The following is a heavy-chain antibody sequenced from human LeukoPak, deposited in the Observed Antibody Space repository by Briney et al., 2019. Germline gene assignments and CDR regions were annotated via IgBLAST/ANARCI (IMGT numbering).Heavy chain of an antibody. V-gene: IGHV3-30*18. J-gene: IGHJ5*02. CDR2: ISYDGSNQ. Sequence: GRSLTLTFAASGFSFSSCGMHWVRQAPGKGLEWVAVISYDGSNQYYADSMKGRFTIARDNSKNTLYLQMNSLRAEDTAVYYCVKDRGYYGSGSPEWVSYPWGPVTLVTVSS. D-gene: IGHD3-10*01. CDR3: VKDRGYYGSGSPEWVSYP. CDR1: GFSFSSCG.